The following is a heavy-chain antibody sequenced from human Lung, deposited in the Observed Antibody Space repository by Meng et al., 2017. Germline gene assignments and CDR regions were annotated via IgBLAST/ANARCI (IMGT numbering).Heavy chain of an antibody. D-gene: IGHD3-10*01. V-gene: IGHV3-74*01. CDR1: GLTFSNSW. J-gene: IGHJ4*02. CDR3: VRVFRTGDLGG. Sequence: GESLKISCAASGLTFSNSWIHWVRQAPQKGLVWVSRIKSDGSSPDYADSVKGRFTISRDNAKNTVYLQMNSLRGEDTSVYYCVRVFRTGDLGGWGQGTVVTVSS. CDR2: IKSDGSSP.